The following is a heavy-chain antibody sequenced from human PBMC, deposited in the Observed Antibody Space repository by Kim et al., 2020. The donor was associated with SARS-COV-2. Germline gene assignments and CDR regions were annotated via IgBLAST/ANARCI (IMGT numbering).Heavy chain of an antibody. CDR3: ARQDTAMVTRAYYYYYGMDV. J-gene: IGHJ6*02. D-gene: IGHD5-18*01. V-gene: IGHV5-51*01. CDR2: IYPGDSDT. Sequence: GESLKISCKGSGYSFTSYWIGWVRQMPGKGLEWMGIIYPGDSDTRYSPSFQGQVTISADKSISTAYLQWSSLKASDTAMYYCARQDTAMVTRAYYYYYGMDVSGQGTTVTVSS. CDR1: GYSFTSYW.